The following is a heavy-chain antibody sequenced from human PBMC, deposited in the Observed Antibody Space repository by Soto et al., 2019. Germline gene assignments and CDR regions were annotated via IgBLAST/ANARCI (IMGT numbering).Heavy chain of an antibody. D-gene: IGHD3-3*01. CDR1: GGSISSSSYY. CDR3: ARHSDFRRGNAVYNWFDP. V-gene: IGHV4-39*01. Sequence: QLQLQESGPGLVKPSETLSLTCTVSGGSISSSSYYWGWIRQPPGKGLEWIGSIYYSGSTYYNPSLKSRVTISVDPSKNRFSLKLSSVTAADTAVYYCARHSDFRRGNAVYNWFDPWGQGTLVTVSS. J-gene: IGHJ5*02. CDR2: IYYSGST.